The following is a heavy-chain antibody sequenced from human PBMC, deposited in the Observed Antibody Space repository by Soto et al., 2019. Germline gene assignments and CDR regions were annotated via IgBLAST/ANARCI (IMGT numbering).Heavy chain of an antibody. CDR2: IYYSGSA. D-gene: IGHD3-3*01. CDR1: GGSISSGDYY. Sequence: SETLSLTCTVSGGSISSGDYYWSWIRQPPGKGLEWIGYIYYSGSAYYNPSLKGRVAISVDTSKNQFSLKLSSVTAADTAVYYCARERNEFWSGYYPYGMDVWGQGTTVTVSS. J-gene: IGHJ6*02. V-gene: IGHV4-30-4*01. CDR3: ARERNEFWSGYYPYGMDV.